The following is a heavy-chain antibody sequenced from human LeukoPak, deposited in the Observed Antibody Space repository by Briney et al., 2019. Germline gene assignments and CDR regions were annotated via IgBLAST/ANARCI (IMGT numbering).Heavy chain of an antibody. J-gene: IGHJ3*02. CDR1: GGSISSYY. Sequence: SETLSLTCTVSGGSISSYYWSWIRQPPGKGLECIGYIYYSGSTSYNPSLKSRVTISVDTSKNQFSLKLSSVTAADTAVYYCARLVGGNDSSGYPRHENAFDISGQGTMVTVSS. V-gene: IGHV4-59*08. CDR3: ARLVGGNDSSGYPRHENAFDI. D-gene: IGHD3-22*01. CDR2: IYYSGST.